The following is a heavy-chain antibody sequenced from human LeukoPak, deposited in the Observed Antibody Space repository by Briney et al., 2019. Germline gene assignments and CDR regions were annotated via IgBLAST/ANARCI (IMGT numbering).Heavy chain of an antibody. Sequence: GGSLRLSCAASGFTFSTYAMSWARQAPGKGLEWVSAVNGRGYSTYYADSVKGRFTISRDNSKNTVFLQMSSLRVEDTAVYYCANLGSSKLRVPASQGNWGQGTLVTVSS. CDR3: ANLGSSKLRVPASQGN. V-gene: IGHV3-23*01. CDR1: GFTFSTYA. D-gene: IGHD2-2*01. CDR2: VNGRGYST. J-gene: IGHJ4*02.